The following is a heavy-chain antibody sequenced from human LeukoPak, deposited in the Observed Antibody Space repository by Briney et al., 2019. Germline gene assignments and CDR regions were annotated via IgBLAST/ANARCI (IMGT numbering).Heavy chain of an antibody. J-gene: IGHJ4*02. D-gene: IGHD4-17*01. Sequence: SETLSLTCTVSGGSISSSSYYWGWIRQPPGKGLEWIGSIYYSGSTYYNPSLKSRVTISVDTPKNQFSLKLSSVTAADTAVYYCASLYGDYGPGGFDYWGQGTLVTVSS. CDR2: IYYSGST. V-gene: IGHV4-39*01. CDR3: ASLYGDYGPGGFDY. CDR1: GGSISSSSYY.